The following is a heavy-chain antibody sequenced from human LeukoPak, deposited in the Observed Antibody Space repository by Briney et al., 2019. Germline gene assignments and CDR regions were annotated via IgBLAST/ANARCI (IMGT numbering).Heavy chain of an antibody. V-gene: IGHV3-43D*03. J-gene: IGHJ6*03. CDR1: GFTFDDYA. D-gene: IGHD3-10*01. CDR2: ISWDGGST. Sequence: GGSLRLSCAASGFTFDDYAMHWVRQAPGKGLEWVSLISWDGGSTSYSDSVKGRFTISRDNSKNSLFLQMNSLRAEDTAVYYCAKESITMVRGVYYYYYMDVWGKGTTVTVSS. CDR3: AKESITMVRGVYYYYYMDV.